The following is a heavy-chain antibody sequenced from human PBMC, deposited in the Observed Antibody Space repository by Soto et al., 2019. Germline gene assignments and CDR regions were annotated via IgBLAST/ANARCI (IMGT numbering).Heavy chain of an antibody. J-gene: IGHJ5*02. CDR1: GGTISGYY. D-gene: IGHD3-3*01. CDR3: ARGQRFSDWFDP. V-gene: IGHV4-4*07. Sequence: SETLSLTCSVSGGTISGYYWTWIRQPAGKGLEWIGRVYSSGNTKYNPSLQSRVTMSLDTSNNQFSLRLTSVTAADTAVYYCARGQRFSDWFDPWGQGTLVTVSS. CDR2: VYSSGNT.